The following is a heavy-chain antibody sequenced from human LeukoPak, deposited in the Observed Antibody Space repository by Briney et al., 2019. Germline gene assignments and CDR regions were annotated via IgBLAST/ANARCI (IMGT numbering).Heavy chain of an antibody. V-gene: IGHV3-30*18. CDR1: GFTFSSYG. CDR3: AKVPLRHFDWLPFDY. CDR2: MSYDGSNK. Sequence: GRSLRLSCAASGFTFSSYGMHWVRQAPGKGLEWVAVMSYDGSNKYYADSVKGRFTISRDNSKNTLYMQMNSLRAEDTAVYYCAKVPLRHFDWLPFDYWGQGTLVTVSS. J-gene: IGHJ4*02. D-gene: IGHD3-9*01.